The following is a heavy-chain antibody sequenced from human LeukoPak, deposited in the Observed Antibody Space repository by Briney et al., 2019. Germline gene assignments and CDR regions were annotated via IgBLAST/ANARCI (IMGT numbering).Heavy chain of an antibody. CDR2: IYSGGST. J-gene: IGHJ4*02. D-gene: IGHD3-9*01. CDR1: GFTVSSNY. V-gene: IGHV3-66*02. Sequence: GGSLRLSCAASGFTVSSNYMSWVRQVPGKGLEWVSVIYSGGSTYYADSVKGRFTISRDNSKNTLYLQMNSLRAEDTAVYYCARVTHYDILTGYPFDYWGQGTLVTVSS. CDR3: ARVTHYDILTGYPFDY.